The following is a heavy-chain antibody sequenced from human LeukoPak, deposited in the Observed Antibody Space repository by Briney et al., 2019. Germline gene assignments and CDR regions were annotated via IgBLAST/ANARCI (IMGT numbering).Heavy chain of an antibody. Sequence: GGSLRLSCAASGFTFSSYWMHWVRQAPGKGLVWVSRINSDGSTITYGDSVKGRFTISRDNAKNTLYLQMNSLRAEDTAVYYCARVTVSASEVIFDYWGQGSLVTVSS. CDR2: INSDGSTI. CDR3: ARVTVSASEVIFDY. J-gene: IGHJ4*02. V-gene: IGHV3-74*01. CDR1: GFTFSSYW. D-gene: IGHD1-20*01.